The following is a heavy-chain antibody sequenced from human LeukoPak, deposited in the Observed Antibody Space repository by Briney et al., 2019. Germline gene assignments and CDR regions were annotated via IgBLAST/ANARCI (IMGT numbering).Heavy chain of an antibody. V-gene: IGHV4-34*01. Sequence: SETLSLTCAVYGGSFSGYYWSWIRQPPGKGLEWIGEINHSGSTNYNPSLKSRVTISVDTSKNQFSLKLSSVTAADTAVYYCARGLYHDFWSGYYTPFDYWGQGTLVTVSS. CDR2: INHSGST. CDR3: ARGLYHDFWSGYYTPFDY. CDR1: GGSFSGYY. D-gene: IGHD3-3*01. J-gene: IGHJ4*02.